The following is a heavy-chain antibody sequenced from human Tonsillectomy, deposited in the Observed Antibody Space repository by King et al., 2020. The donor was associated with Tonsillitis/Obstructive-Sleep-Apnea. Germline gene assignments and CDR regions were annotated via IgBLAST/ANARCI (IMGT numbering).Heavy chain of an antibody. V-gene: IGHV3-23*04. J-gene: IGHJ6*02. D-gene: IGHD4-17*01. CDR1: GFTFDINA. Sequence: VQLVESGGGLVQPGGSLRLSCAASGFTFDINAMSWVRQAPGKGLEWVSAISSSGGSTYYAGSVKGRFTISRDNSKNTIFLQMNSLRAEDTAVYYCAKARRHYEPYYGMDVWGQGTTDTVSS. CDR3: AKARRHYEPYYGMDV. CDR2: ISSSGGST.